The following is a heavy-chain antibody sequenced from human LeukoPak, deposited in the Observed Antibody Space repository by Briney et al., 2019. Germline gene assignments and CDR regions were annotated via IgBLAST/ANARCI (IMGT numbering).Heavy chain of an antibody. CDR2: INHSRST. V-gene: IGHV4-34*01. J-gene: IGHJ6*02. Sequence: SETLSLTCAVYGGSFSGYYWSWIRQPPGKGLEWIGEINHSRSTNYNPSLKSRVTISVDTSKNQFSLKLSSVTAADTAVYYCARLRDYYDSSGTFYYYYGMDVWGQGTTVTVSS. CDR1: GGSFSGYY. D-gene: IGHD3-22*01. CDR3: ARLRDYYDSSGTFYYYYGMDV.